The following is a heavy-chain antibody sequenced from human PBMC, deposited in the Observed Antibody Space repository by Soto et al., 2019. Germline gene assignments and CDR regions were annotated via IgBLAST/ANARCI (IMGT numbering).Heavy chain of an antibody. D-gene: IGHD5-18*01. Sequence: SQTLSLTCAISGDSFSSNSAAWNWIRQSPSRGLEWLGRTYYRSKWYNDYAVSVKSRITINPDTSKNQFSLQLNSVTPEDTAVYYCAREVDTAMVSYYYGMDVWGQGTTVTVSS. CDR3: AREVDTAMVSYYYGMDV. V-gene: IGHV6-1*01. CDR2: TYYRSKWYN. CDR1: GDSFSSNSAA. J-gene: IGHJ6*02.